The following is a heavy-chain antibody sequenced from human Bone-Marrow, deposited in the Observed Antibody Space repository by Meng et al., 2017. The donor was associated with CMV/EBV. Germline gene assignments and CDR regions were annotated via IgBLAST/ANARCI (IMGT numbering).Heavy chain of an antibody. V-gene: IGHV3-21*01. Sequence: GGSLRLSCAASGFTFSSYSMNWVRQAPGKGLEWVSSISSSSSYIYYADSVKGRFTISRDNAKNSLYLQMNSLRAEDTAVYYCARTYYDFWSGYSEGAFDIWGQGKMVTVSS. CDR1: GFTFSSYS. CDR2: ISSSSSYI. CDR3: ARTYYDFWSGYSEGAFDI. J-gene: IGHJ3*02. D-gene: IGHD3-3*01.